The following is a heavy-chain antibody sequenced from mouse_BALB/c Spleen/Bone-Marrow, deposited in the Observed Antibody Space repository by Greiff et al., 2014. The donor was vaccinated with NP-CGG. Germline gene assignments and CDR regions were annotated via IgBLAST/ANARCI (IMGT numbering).Heavy chain of an antibody. CDR1: GYTFTDKW. V-gene: IGHV1-69*01. CDR2: IDTSDSYI. D-gene: IGHD2-4*01. J-gene: IGHJ4*01. Sequence: QVQLKESGAEFVIPGASVKMSCKASGYTFTDKWMHWVKQRPGQGLEWIGAIDTSDSYINYNQKFKGKASLTVDASSSTAYMHLSSLTSDDSAVYYYARGGYDFSLDYGCQGTSVIVSS. CDR3: ARGGYDFSLDY.